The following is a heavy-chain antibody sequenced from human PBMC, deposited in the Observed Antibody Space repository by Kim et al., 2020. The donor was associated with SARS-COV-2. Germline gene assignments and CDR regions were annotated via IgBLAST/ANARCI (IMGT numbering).Heavy chain of an antibody. CDR2: IKSKTDGGTT. CDR1: GFTFSNAW. D-gene: IGHD6-19*01. V-gene: IGHV3-15*01. J-gene: IGHJ3*02. CDR3: TTPNRSSGWYRDDAFDI. Sequence: GGSLRLSCAASGFTFSNAWMSWVRQAPGKGLEWVGRIKSKTDGGTTDYAAPVKGRFTISRDDSKNTLYLQMNSLKTEDTAVYYCTTPNRSSGWYRDDAFDIWGQGTMVTVSS.